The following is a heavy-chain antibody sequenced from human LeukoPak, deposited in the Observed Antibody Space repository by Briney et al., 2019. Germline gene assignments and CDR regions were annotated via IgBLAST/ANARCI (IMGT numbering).Heavy chain of an antibody. J-gene: IGHJ6*02. D-gene: IGHD2-2*01. CDR1: GFTFRNYG. CDR2: IWNDGSNK. V-gene: IGHV3-33*01. CDR3: AREYQLPLYYYYYYGMDV. Sequence: GRSLRLSCAASGFTFRNYGMHWVRQAPVKGLEWVAVIWNDGSNKYYGDSVKGRFTISRDNSENTLSLQMNSLRAKDTAVYYCAREYQLPLYYYYYYGMDVWGQGTTVTVSS.